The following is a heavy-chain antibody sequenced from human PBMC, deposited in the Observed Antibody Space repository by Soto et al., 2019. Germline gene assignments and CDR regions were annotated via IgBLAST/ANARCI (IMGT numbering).Heavy chain of an antibody. V-gene: IGHV1-3*01. Sequence: ASVKVSCKASGYTFTSYAMHWVRQAPGQRLEWMGWINAGNGNTKYSQKFQGRVTITRDTSVSTAYMELSSLRSEDTAVYYCARDRRYNWNDEEWFDPWGQGTLVTVSS. J-gene: IGHJ5*02. D-gene: IGHD1-1*01. CDR2: INAGNGNT. CDR3: ARDRRYNWNDEEWFDP. CDR1: GYTFTSYA.